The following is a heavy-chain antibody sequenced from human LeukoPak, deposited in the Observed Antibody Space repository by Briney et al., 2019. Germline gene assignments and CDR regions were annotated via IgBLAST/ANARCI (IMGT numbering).Heavy chain of an antibody. CDR1: GGSISSNGYY. Sequence: SETLSLTCTVSGGSISSNGYYWGWIRQPPGEGLEWVGSIYYSGSTYFNPSPKSRVTISVDTSKSLFSLKLSSMTAADTGVYYCARARRSSGWYYFDFWGQGTLVTVSS. CDR2: IYYSGST. CDR3: ARARRSSGWYYFDF. D-gene: IGHD6-19*01. V-gene: IGHV4-39*01. J-gene: IGHJ4*02.